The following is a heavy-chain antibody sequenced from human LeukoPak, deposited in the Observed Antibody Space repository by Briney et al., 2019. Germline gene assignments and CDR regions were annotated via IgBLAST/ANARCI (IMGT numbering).Heavy chain of an antibody. V-gene: IGHV3-30*04. CDR1: GFTFSSYA. CDR2: ISYDGSNK. Sequence: GGSLRLSCAASGFTFSSYAMHWVRQAPGKGLEWVAVISYDGSNKYYADSVKGRFTISRDNSKNTLYLQMNSLRAEDTAVYYCARDNSSSRLEDYFDYWGQGTLVTVSS. J-gene: IGHJ4*02. CDR3: ARDNSSSRLEDYFDY. D-gene: IGHD6-13*01.